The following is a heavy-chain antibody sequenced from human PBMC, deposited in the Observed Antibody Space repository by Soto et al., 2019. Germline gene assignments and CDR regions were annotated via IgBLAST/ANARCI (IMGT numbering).Heavy chain of an antibody. V-gene: IGHV1-8*02. CDR1: GGTFSSYA. Sequence: ASVKVSCKASGGTFSSYAISWVRQAPGQGLEWMGGIIPNSGNTGYAQKFQGRVTMTRNTSISTAYMELSSLRSEDTAVYYCARVCDFWSGYPDYYYYYYMDVWGKGTTVTVSS. CDR2: IIPNSGNT. CDR3: ARVCDFWSGYPDYYYYYYMDV. J-gene: IGHJ6*03. D-gene: IGHD3-3*01.